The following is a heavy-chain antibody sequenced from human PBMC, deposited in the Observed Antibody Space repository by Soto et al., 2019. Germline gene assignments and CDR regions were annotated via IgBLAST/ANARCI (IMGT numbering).Heavy chain of an antibody. D-gene: IGHD3-3*01. CDR1: GYTFTSYY. CDR3: ARDIHSNYDFWSGYYIYGMDV. Sequence: ASVKVSCKASGYTFTSYYMHWVRQAPGQGLEWMGIINPSGGSTSYAQKFQDRVTMTRDTSTSTVYMELSSLRSEDTAVYYCARDIHSNYDFWSGYYIYGMDVWGQGTTVTVS. J-gene: IGHJ6*02. V-gene: IGHV1-46*01. CDR2: INPSGGST.